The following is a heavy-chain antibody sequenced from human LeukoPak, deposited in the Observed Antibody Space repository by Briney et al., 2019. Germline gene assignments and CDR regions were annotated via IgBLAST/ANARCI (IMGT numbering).Heavy chain of an antibody. CDR1: GFTFSSYA. D-gene: IGHD6-19*01. V-gene: IGHV3-30-3*01. CDR2: ISYDGSNK. J-gene: IGHJ4*02. Sequence: GGSLRLSCAASGFTFSSYAMHWVRQAPGKGLEWVAVISYDGSNKYYADSVKGRFTISRDNSKNTLYLQMNSLRAEDTAVYYCARAGAGYYFDYWGQGTLVTVSS. CDR3: ARAGAGYYFDY.